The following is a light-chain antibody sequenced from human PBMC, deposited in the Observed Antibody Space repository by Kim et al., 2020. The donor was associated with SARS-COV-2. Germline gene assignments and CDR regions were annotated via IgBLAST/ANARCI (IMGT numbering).Light chain of an antibody. J-gene: IGLJ6*01. CDR3: LSADSSGTYLNV. CDR1: ALPKKY. V-gene: IGLV3-16*01. Sequence: SYELTQPPSVSVSLGQMARITCSGEALPKKYAYWYQQKPGQFPVLVIYKDSERPSGIPERFSGSSSGTIVTLTISGVQAEDEADYYCLSADSSGTYLNVFGSGTKVTVL. CDR2: KDS.